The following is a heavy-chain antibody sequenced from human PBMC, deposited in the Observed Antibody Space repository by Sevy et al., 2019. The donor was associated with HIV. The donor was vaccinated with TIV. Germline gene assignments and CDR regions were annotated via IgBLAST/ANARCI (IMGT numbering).Heavy chain of an antibody. V-gene: IGHV3-7*03. Sequence: GGSLRLSCAASGFIFNDDWMHWVRQAPGKGLEWVANINEHGSTNYYLDSVKGRFTISRDNAKNSLFLQMNSLRVDDTAVYYYARAIGAGAANWGQGTPVTVSS. CDR3: ARAIGAGAAN. CDR1: GFIFNDDW. CDR2: INEHGSTN. J-gene: IGHJ4*02. D-gene: IGHD6-13*01.